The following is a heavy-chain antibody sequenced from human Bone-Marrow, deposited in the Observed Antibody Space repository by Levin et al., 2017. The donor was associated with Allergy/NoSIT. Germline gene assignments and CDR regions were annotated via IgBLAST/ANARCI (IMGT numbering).Heavy chain of an antibody. CDR3: ARDGGNNYEFGSGYYGGYYDYYMDV. CDR2: ISAYNGNT. J-gene: IGHJ6*03. CDR1: GYTFTSYG. D-gene: IGHD3-3*01. V-gene: IGHV1-18*01. Sequence: ASVKVSCKASGYTFTSYGISWVRQAPGQGLEWMGWISAYNGNTNYAQKLQGRVTMTTDTSTSTAYMELRSLRSDDTAVYYCARDGGNNYEFGSGYYGGYYDYYMDVWGKGTTVTVSS.